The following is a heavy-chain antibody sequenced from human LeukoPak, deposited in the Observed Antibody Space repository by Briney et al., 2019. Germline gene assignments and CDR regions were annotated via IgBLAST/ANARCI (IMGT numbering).Heavy chain of an antibody. V-gene: IGHV1-2*02. CDR3: ARVIYCSGGSCYSRAFGI. CDR1: GYTFTGYY. Sequence: ASVKVSCKASGYTFTGYYMHWVRQAPGQGLEWMGWINPNSGGTNYQGRVTMTRDTSISTAYMELSRLRSDDTAVYYCARVIYCSGGSCYSRAFGIWGQGTMVTVSS. J-gene: IGHJ3*02. CDR2: INPNSGGT. D-gene: IGHD2-15*01.